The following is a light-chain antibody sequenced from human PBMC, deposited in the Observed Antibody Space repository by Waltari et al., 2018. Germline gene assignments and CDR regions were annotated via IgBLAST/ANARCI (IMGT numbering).Light chain of an antibody. CDR1: SVDVGAYNF. Sequence: QSALTQPPSASGSPGQSVTISCTGTSVDVGAYNFVSWYQQHPAKPPRLMIYEVTNRPSGVPDRFSGSKSGNPASLTVSGLQAEDEADYYCSSYARNKGWVFGGGTKLTVL. J-gene: IGLJ3*02. V-gene: IGLV2-8*01. CDR3: SSYARNKGWV. CDR2: EVT.